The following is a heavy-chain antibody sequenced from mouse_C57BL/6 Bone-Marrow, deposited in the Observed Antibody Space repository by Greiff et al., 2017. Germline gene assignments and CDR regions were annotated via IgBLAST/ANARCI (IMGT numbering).Heavy chain of an antibody. Sequence: QVQLQQPGAELVRPGTSVKLSCKASGYTFTSYWMHWVKQRPGQGLEWSGVIDPSDSYTNYNQKVKGKATLTVDTSSSTTYMQLSSLTSEDSAVYYCGGAMDYWGQGTSVTVSS. CDR2: IDPSDSYT. CDR1: GYTFTSYW. J-gene: IGHJ4*01. CDR3: GGAMDY. V-gene: IGHV1-59*01.